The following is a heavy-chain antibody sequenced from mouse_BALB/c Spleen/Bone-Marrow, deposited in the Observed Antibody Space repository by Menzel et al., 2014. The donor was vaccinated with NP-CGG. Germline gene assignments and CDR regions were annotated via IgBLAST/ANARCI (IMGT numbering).Heavy chain of an antibody. D-gene: IGHD2-3*01. CDR2: IDPSDSET. CDR3: ARGDDGYYGDY. J-gene: IGHJ2*01. V-gene: IGHV1S126*01. Sequence: QVQLQQSGPQLVRPGASVKISCKASGYSFTSYWMHWVKQRPGQGLEWIGMIDPSDSETRLNQKSKDKATLTVDKSSSTAYMQLSSPTSEDSAVYYCARGDDGYYGDYWGQGTTLTVSS. CDR1: GYSFTSYW.